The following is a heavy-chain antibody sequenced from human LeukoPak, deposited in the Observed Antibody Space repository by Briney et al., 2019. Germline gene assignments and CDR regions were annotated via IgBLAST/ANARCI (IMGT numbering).Heavy chain of an antibody. CDR1: GGSISSGGYY. CDR3: ARVLTGYYWLDP. J-gene: IGHJ5*02. V-gene: IGHV4-31*03. Sequence: SETLSLTCTVSGGSISSGGYYWSWIRQHPGKGLEWIGYIYYSGSTYYNPSLKSRVTISVDTSKNQFSLKLSSVTAADTAVYYCARVLTGYYWLDPWGQGTLVTVSS. CDR2: IYYSGST. D-gene: IGHD3-9*01.